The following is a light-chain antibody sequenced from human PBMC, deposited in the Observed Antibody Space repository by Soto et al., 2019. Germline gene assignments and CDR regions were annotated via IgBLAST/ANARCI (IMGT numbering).Light chain of an antibody. J-gene: IGLJ1*01. CDR3: SSYTSSGTLV. CDR1: YSDLGGYNY. Sequence: QSALTQPASVSGSPGQSITVSCTGTYSDLGGYNYVSWYQHHPGKAPKLMIYEVSNRPSGVSNRFSGSKSGNTASLAISGLQAEDEADYYCSSYTSSGTLVFGTGTKLTVL. CDR2: EVS. V-gene: IGLV2-14*01.